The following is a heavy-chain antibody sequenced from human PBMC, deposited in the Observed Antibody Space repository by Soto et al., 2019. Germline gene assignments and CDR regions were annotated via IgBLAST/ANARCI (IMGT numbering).Heavy chain of an antibody. J-gene: IGHJ6*02. V-gene: IGHV4-59*01. CDR3: ARAVVDTTMDPYYYGMDV. CDR1: GGPISSYY. D-gene: IGHD5-18*01. Sequence: SETLSLTCTVSGGPISSYYWNWIRQPPGKGLEWIGYTHYSGSTNSNSSLKSRVTISVDTSKNQFSLRLSSVTAADTAVYYCARAVVDTTMDPYYYGMDVWGQGTTVTVSS. CDR2: THYSGST.